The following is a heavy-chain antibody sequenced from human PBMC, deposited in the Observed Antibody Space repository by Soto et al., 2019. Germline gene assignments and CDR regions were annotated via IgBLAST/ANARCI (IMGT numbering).Heavy chain of an antibody. CDR3: ARDPNTAAPDYYYGMDV. V-gene: IGHV3-74*01. CDR1: GFTFSSYW. Sequence: EVQLVESGGGLVQPGGSLRLSCAASGFTFSSYWMHWVRQAPGKGLVWVSRINSDGSSTSYADSVKGRFTISRDNAKNTLYLQMNSLKAEDTAVYYCARDPNTAAPDYYYGMDVWGQGTTVTVSS. J-gene: IGHJ6*02. CDR2: INSDGSST. D-gene: IGHD6-25*01.